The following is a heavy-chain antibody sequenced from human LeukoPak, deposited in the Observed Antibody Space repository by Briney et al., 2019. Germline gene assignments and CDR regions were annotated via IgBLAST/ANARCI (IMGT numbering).Heavy chain of an antibody. CDR3: TRDAGSDYAYWYFDL. V-gene: IGHV3-30*03. J-gene: IGHJ2*01. D-gene: IGHD3-22*01. CDR1: GFTFSSYG. Sequence: GGSLRLSCAASGFTFSSYGMHWVRQAPGKGLEWVAVISYDGSNKYYADSVKGRFTISRDNSKNTLYLQMNSLRDEDTAVYYCTRDAGSDYAYWYFDLWGRGTLVTVSS. CDR2: ISYDGSNK.